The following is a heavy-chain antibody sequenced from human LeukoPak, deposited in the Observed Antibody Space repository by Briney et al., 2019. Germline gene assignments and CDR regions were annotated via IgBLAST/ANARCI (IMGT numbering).Heavy chain of an antibody. D-gene: IGHD3-22*01. Sequence: SETLSLTCTVSGGSISTYYWSWIRQPPGKGLEWIGYINYSGSTNYNPSLKSRVTISVDTSKNQFSLNLSSVTAADTAVYYCARDRGRYYDSRGFYWGYYFDSWGQGILVTVST. V-gene: IGHV4-59*12. CDR3: ARDRGRYYDSRGFYWGYYFDS. J-gene: IGHJ4*02. CDR1: GGSISTYY. CDR2: INYSGST.